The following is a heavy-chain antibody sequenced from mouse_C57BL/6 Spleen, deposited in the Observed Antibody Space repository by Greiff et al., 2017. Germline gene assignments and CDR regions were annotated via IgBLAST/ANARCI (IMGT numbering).Heavy chain of an antibody. CDR2: INPSSGYT. J-gene: IGHJ1*03. D-gene: IGHD1-1*01. CDR1: GYTFTSYT. Sequence: QVQLQQSGAELARPGASVKMSCKASGYTFTSYTMHWVKQRPGQGLEWIGYINPSSGYTKYNQKFKDKVTLTADKSSSTAYMQLSSLTSEDSAVYYCARTTVDWYFDGWGTGTTVTVSS. V-gene: IGHV1-4*01. CDR3: ARTTVDWYFDG.